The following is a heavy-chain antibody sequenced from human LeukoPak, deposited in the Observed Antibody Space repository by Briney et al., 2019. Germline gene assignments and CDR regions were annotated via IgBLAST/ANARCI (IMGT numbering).Heavy chain of an antibody. CDR2: IIPIFGTA. D-gene: IGHD5-18*01. CDR1: VGTFSSYA. CDR3: ATTSTAMVTLNAFDI. J-gene: IGHJ3*02. V-gene: IGHV1-69*06. Sequence: SVKVSCKASVGTFSSYAISWVRQAPGQGLEWMGGIIPIFGTANYAQKFQGRVTITADKSTSTAYMELSSLRSEDTAVYYCATTSTAMVTLNAFDIWGQGTMVTVSS.